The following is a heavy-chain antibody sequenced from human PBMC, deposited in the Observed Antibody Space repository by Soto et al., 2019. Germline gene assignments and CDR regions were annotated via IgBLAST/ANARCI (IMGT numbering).Heavy chain of an antibody. CDR2: ISAYNGNT. CDR3: ARVADYYDRSGYYPLEYCQH. Sequence: QVQLVQSGAEVKKPGASVKVSCKASGYTFTSYGISWVRQAPGQGLEWMGWISAYNGNTNYAQKLQGRVTMTTDTSASTAYMERRSLSSADTAVYYCARVADYYDRSGYYPLEYCQHWGQGTLVTFSS. D-gene: IGHD3-22*01. CDR1: GYTFTSYG. V-gene: IGHV1-18*01. J-gene: IGHJ1*01.